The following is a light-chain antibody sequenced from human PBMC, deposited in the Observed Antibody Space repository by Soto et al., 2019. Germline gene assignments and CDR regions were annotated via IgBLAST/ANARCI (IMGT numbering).Light chain of an antibody. CDR3: SSFAGGNNLL. J-gene: IGLJ3*02. Sequence: QSVLAQPPSAAGSPGQSVTISCTGTTSDFGVYDLVSWYQHRPGRAPRLIIYEVSKRPSGIPVRFSGSKSGNTASLTVSGLQPDDEAAYYCSSFAGGNNLLFGGGTKLTVL. CDR2: EVS. V-gene: IGLV2-8*01. CDR1: TSDFGVYDL.